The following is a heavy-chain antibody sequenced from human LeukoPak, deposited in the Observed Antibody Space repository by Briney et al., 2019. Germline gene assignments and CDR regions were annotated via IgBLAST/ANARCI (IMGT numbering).Heavy chain of an antibody. J-gene: IGHJ4*02. V-gene: IGHV4-30-4*08. CDR1: GGSISSGDYY. D-gene: IGHD3-3*01. Sequence: SETVSLTCTVSGGSISSGDYYWRWIRQPPGKGLEWIVYIYDSGSTYYNPSLKSRVTISVDTSKTQFSLKLSSVTAADTAVYYCARDLVYDFWSGYIDYWGQGTLVTVSS. CDR2: IYDSGST. CDR3: ARDLVYDFWSGYIDY.